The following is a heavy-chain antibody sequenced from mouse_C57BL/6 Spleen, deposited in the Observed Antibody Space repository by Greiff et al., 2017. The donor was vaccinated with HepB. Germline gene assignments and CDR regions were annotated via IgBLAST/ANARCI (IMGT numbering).Heavy chain of an antibody. Sequence: EVMLVESGGGLVKPGGSLKLSCAASGFTFSDYGMHWVRQAPEKGLEWVAYISSGSSTIYYADTVKGRFTISRDNAKNTLFLQMTSLRSEDTAMYYCARDNDYDGDYYAMDYWGQGTSVTVSS. CDR2: ISSGSSTI. J-gene: IGHJ4*01. D-gene: IGHD2-4*01. CDR3: ARDNDYDGDYYAMDY. V-gene: IGHV5-17*01. CDR1: GFTFSDYG.